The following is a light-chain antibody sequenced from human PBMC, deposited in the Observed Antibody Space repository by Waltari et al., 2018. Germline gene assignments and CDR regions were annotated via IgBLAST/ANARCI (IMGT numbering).Light chain of an antibody. J-gene: IGLJ2*01. CDR1: SSDVGGFKY. V-gene: IGLV2-11*01. CDR2: DVS. Sequence: QSALTQPRSVSGSPGQSVTISCTGSSSDVGGFKYVYWYQQHSGKAPKLIICDVSKRPSGVPDRFSGSKSGNTASLTISGLQAEDEAEYYCCSYTSSYVVFGGGTKLTVL. CDR3: CSYTSSYVV.